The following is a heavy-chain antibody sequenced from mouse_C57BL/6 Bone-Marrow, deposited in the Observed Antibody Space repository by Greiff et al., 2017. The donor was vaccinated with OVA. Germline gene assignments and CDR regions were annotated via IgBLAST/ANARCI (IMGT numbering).Heavy chain of an antibody. CDR3: TTDSSGSDY. D-gene: IGHD3-2*02. V-gene: IGHV14-4*01. J-gene: IGHJ2*01. Sequence: EVHLVESGAELVRPGASVKLSCTASGFNIKDDYMHWVKQRPEQGLEWIGWIDPENGDTEYASKFQGKATITADTSSNTAYLQLSSLTSEDTAVYYCTTDSSGSDYWGQGTTLTVSS. CDR1: GFNIKDDY. CDR2: IDPENGDT.